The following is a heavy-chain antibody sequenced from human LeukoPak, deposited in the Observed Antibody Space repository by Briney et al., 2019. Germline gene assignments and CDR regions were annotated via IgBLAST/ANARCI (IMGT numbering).Heavy chain of an antibody. CDR3: ARGIYSNRYDAFDI. CDR2: IIPILGIA. V-gene: IGHV1-69*04. CDR1: GGTFSSYA. J-gene: IGHJ3*02. D-gene: IGHD4-11*01. Sequence: SVKVSCKASGGTFSSYAISWVRQAPGQGLEWMGRIIPILGIANYAQKFQGRVTITRNTSISTAYMELSSLRSEDTAVYYCARGIYSNRYDAFDIWGQGTMVTVSS.